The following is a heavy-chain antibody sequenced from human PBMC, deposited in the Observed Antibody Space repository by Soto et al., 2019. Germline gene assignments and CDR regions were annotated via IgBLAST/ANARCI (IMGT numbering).Heavy chain of an antibody. Sequence: QVQLVESGGGVVQPGRSLRLSCAASGFTFSSYAMHWVRQAPGKGLEWVAVISYDGSNKYYADSVKGRFTISRDNSKNTLYLQMSSLRAEDTAVYYCARGIEHYDFWSGYYGMDVWGQGTTVTVSS. D-gene: IGHD3-3*01. V-gene: IGHV3-30-3*01. J-gene: IGHJ6*01. CDR3: ARGIEHYDFWSGYYGMDV. CDR2: ISYDGSNK. CDR1: GFTFSSYA.